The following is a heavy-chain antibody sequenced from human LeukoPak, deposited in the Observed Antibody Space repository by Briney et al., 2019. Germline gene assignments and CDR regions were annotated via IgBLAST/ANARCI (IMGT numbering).Heavy chain of an antibody. CDR3: ARLQNGVIAAFDY. V-gene: IGHV5-51*01. CDR2: IYPGDSDT. CDR1: GYIFSNYW. Sequence: GESLKISCQASGYIFSNYWIGWVRQMPGKGLEWMGIIYPGDSDTRYSPSFQGQVTISADKSISTAYLQWSSLKASDTAMYYCARLQNGVIAAFDYWGQGTLVTVSS. D-gene: IGHD6-13*01. J-gene: IGHJ4*02.